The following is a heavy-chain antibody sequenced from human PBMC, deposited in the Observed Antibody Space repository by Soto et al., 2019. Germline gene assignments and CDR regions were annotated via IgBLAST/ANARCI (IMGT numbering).Heavy chain of an antibody. CDR2: IWYDGSNK. J-gene: IGHJ4*02. D-gene: IGHD6-19*01. CDR1: GFTFSSYG. CDR3: AREGSSGWLGY. V-gene: IGHV3-33*01. Sequence: VQLVESGGGVVQPGRSLRLSCAASGFTFSSYGMHWVRQAPGKGLEWVAVIWYDGSNKYYADSVKGRFTISRDNSKNTLYLQMNSLRAEDTAVYYCAREGSSGWLGYWGQGTLVTVSS.